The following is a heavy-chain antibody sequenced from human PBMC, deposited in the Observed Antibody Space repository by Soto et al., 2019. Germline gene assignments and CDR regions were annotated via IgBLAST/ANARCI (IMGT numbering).Heavy chain of an antibody. V-gene: IGHV3-30*04. Sequence: QVRIMESGGGVVQPGGSLRLSYRTSGFTFSSFSMHWFRQAPGKGLEWLSVIGDTNVKFYAASVKGRFTVSRDNSQDTLYLQIDSVRPDDTAVYFCAREVVTTKGYCDKWGQGSLVTASS. CDR2: IGDTNVK. J-gene: IGHJ4*02. CDR3: AREVVTTKGYCDK. D-gene: IGHD1-1*01. CDR1: GFTFSSFS.